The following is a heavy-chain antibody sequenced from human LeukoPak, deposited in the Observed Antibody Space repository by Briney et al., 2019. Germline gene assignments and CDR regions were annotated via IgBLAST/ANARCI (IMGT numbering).Heavy chain of an antibody. CDR2: VSTGSNYI. CDR1: GFTFSSYS. V-gene: IGHV3-21*01. Sequence: AGGSLRLSCTASGFTFSSYSLNWVRQAPGKGLERVSSVSTGSNYIYYADSVKGRFTISRDNDKNSLYLQMNSLRVEDTAVYYCARVFRPSLTVFIIRGAFDIWGQGTMVTVSS. D-gene: IGHD3-3*01. CDR3: ARVFRPSLTVFIIRGAFDI. J-gene: IGHJ3*02.